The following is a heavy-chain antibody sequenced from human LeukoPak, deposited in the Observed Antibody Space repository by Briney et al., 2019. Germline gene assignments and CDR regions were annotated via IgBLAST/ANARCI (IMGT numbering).Heavy chain of an antibody. V-gene: IGHV4-59*08. CDR3: ASGSGSYYSPFDY. CDR2: IYYSGST. J-gene: IGHJ4*02. CDR1: GGSISNYY. D-gene: IGHD1-26*01. Sequence: SETLSLTCTVSGGSISNYYWSWIRQPPGKGLEWIGYIYYSGSTNYNPSLKSRVTISVDTSKNQISLKLSSVTAADTAVYYCASGSGSYYSPFDYWGQGTLVTVSS.